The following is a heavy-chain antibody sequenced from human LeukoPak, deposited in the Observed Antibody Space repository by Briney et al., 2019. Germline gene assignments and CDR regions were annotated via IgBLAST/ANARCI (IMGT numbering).Heavy chain of an antibody. V-gene: IGHV1-2*02. CDR2: INPNSGGT. CDR1: GYTFTGYY. CDR3: AREDDILTGYPDY. D-gene: IGHD3-9*01. Sequence: ASVKVSCKASGYTFTGYYMHWVRQAPGQGLERMGWINPNSGGTNYAQKFQGRVTMTRDTSISTAYMELSRLRSDDTAVYYCAREDDILTGYPDYWGQGTLVTVSS. J-gene: IGHJ4*02.